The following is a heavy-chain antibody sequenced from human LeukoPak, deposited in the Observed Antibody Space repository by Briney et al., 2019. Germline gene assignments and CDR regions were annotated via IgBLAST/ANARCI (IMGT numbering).Heavy chain of an antibody. J-gene: IGHJ3*02. V-gene: IGHV3-7*01. D-gene: IGHD3-22*01. Sequence: GGSLRLSCASSGFIFSSYWMSCVRQAPGKGLEWVANIKQDGSEKYYVDSVKGRFTISRDNAKNSLYLQMNSLIAEDTAVYYCARLVLITMARVFDIWGQGTMVTVSS. CDR2: IKQDGSEK. CDR1: GFIFSSYW. CDR3: ARLVLITMARVFDI.